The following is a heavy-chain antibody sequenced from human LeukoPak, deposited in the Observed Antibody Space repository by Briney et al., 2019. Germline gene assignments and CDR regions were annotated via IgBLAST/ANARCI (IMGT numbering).Heavy chain of an antibody. D-gene: IGHD4-17*01. CDR2: ISWNSGSI. CDR3: AKLLPTVTTRHIVIHDAFDI. V-gene: IGHV3-9*01. CDR1: GFTFDDYA. J-gene: IGHJ3*02. Sequence: PGGSLRLSCAASGFTFDDYAMPWVRHAPGKGLEWVSGISWNSGSIGYADSVKGRFTISRDNAKNSLYLQMNSLRAEDTALYYCAKLLPTVTTRHIVIHDAFDIWGQGTMVTVSS.